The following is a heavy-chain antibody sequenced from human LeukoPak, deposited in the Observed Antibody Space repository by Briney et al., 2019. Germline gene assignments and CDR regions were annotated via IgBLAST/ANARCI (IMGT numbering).Heavy chain of an antibody. CDR1: GGTFSSYA. V-gene: IGHV1-69*05. Sequence: SVKVSCKASGGTFSSYAISWVRQAPGQGLEWMGGIIPIFGTANYAQKFQGRVTITTDESTSTAYMELSSLRSEDTAVYYCARGCSSSSVHDPYYYYYMDVWGKGTTVTVSS. D-gene: IGHD6-6*01. CDR3: ARGCSSSSVHDPYYYYYMDV. CDR2: IIPIFGTA. J-gene: IGHJ6*03.